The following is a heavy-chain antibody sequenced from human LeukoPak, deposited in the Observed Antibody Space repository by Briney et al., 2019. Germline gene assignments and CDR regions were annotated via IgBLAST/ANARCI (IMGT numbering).Heavy chain of an antibody. V-gene: IGHV3-15*01. D-gene: IGHD4-17*01. CDR2: IKSKTDGGTT. Sequence: GGSLRLSCAASGFTFSNAWMSWVRQAPGKGLEWVGRIKSKTDGGTTDYAAPVKGRFTISRDDSKNTLYLQMNSLKTEDTAVYYCTTDGFDYGDYEPGVFDYWGQGTLVTVSS. J-gene: IGHJ4*02. CDR3: TTDGFDYGDYEPGVFDY. CDR1: GFTFSNAW.